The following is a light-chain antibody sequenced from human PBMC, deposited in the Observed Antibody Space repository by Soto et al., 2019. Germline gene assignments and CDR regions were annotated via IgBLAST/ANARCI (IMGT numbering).Light chain of an antibody. CDR1: QIISNN. CDR3: QQYNNWPRT. Sequence: ETVMTQSPATLSVSPGERATLSCRASQIISNNLAWYQQKPGQAPRLLIYGASTRATGFPDRFSGSGSGTEFTLPISSLQSEDFAVYYCQQYNNWPRTFGQGTKVEIK. V-gene: IGKV3-15*01. CDR2: GAS. J-gene: IGKJ1*01.